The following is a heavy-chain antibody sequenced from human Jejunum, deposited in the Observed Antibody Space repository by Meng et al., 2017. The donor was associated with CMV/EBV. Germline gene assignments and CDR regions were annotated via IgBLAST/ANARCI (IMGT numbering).Heavy chain of an antibody. Sequence: SGFSFSSYTMTWVRQAPGKGLEWVASILSDTGYISSADSVKGRFIISRDNAKKSLYLQMNSLRVEDTGLYYCTNSVGQWLSYFAPWGPGTQVTVSS. D-gene: IGHD5-12*01. CDR1: GFSFSSYT. CDR3: TNSVGQWLSYFAP. V-gene: IGHV3-21*01. J-gene: IGHJ4*02. CDR2: ILSDTGYI.